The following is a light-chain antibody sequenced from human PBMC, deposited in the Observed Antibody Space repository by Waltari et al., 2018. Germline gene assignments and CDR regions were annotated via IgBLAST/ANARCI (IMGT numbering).Light chain of an antibody. CDR2: WAS. V-gene: IGKV4-1*01. CDR3: QQYDSTPPRDT. CDR1: PSVLYSSNNKNY. Sequence: DIVMTQSPDSLAVSLGERDTINCKSSPSVLYSSNNKNYLAWYQQKPGQPPKLLIYWASTRDTGVPDRFSGSGSGTDFTLTISSPQAEDLAVYYCQQYDSTPPRDTFVQGTKLEIK. J-gene: IGKJ2*01.